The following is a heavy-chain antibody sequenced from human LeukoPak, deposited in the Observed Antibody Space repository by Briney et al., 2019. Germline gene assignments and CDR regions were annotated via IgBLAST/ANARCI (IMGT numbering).Heavy chain of an antibody. J-gene: IGHJ4*02. D-gene: IGHD5-18*01. CDR2: ISHSGGST. CDR1: GFTFSSYA. V-gene: IGHV3-23*01. Sequence: AGGSLRLSCAASGFTFSSYAMSWVRQAPGKGLEWVSAISHSGGSTYYADSVKGRFTISRDNSKNTLYLQMNSLRAEDTAVYYCAKDSGGGYSYGYIPYWGQGTLVTVSS. CDR3: AKDSGGGYSYGYIPY.